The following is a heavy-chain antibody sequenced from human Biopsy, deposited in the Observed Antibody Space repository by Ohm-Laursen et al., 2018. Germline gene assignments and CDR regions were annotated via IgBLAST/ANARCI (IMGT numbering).Heavy chain of an antibody. CDR1: VGSFSGYY. Sequence: SETLSLTWPVYVGSFSGYYWTWIRQPPGKGLEWIGEINHSGSTNYNPSLKSRVSISVDTSKNQFSLKLNSVTAADTAVYYCAKHGSGWTGDDAFHIWGQGTMVTVSS. J-gene: IGHJ3*02. D-gene: IGHD6-19*01. CDR2: INHSGST. V-gene: IGHV4-34*01. CDR3: AKHGSGWTGDDAFHI.